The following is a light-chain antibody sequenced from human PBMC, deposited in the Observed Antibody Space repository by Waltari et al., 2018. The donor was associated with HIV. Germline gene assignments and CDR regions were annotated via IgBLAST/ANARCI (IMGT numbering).Light chain of an antibody. V-gene: IGLV1-44*01. CDR2: TNN. CDR3: AAWDDSLNGLV. Sequence: QSVLTQPPSASGTPGQRVTISCSRSSSNIGFNIVNWYQQLPGAAPKLLLYTNNQRPSGVPDRFSGSKSGTSASLAISGLQSEEEADYYCAAWDDSLNGLVFGGGTKLTVL. CDR1: SSNIGFNI. J-gene: IGLJ3*02.